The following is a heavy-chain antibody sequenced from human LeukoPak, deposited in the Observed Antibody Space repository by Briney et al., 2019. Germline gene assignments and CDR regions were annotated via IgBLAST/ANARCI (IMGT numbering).Heavy chain of an antibody. J-gene: IGHJ3*02. Sequence: GGSLRLSCAASGFTFSSYAMHWVRQAPGKGLEWVAVISYDGNNKYYADSVKGRFTISRDNSKNTLYLQMNSLRAEDTAVYYCVRYCNGGSCYRDAFDIWGQGTMVTVSS. V-gene: IGHV3-30*04. CDR2: ISYDGNNK. CDR3: VRYCNGGSCYRDAFDI. CDR1: GFTFSSYA. D-gene: IGHD2-15*01.